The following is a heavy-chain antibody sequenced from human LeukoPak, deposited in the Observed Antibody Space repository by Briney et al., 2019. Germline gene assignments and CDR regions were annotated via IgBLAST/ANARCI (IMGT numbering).Heavy chain of an antibody. V-gene: IGHV1-69*05. J-gene: IGHJ6*03. CDR2: IIPIFGTA. D-gene: IGHD2-15*01. Sequence: ASVKVSCKASGGTFSSYAISWVRQAPGQGLEWMGGIIPIFGTANYAQKLQGRVTITTDESTSTAYMELSSLRSEDTAVYYCASTRGDNYYYYMDVWGKGTTVTVSS. CDR1: GGTFSSYA. CDR3: ASTRGDNYYYYMDV.